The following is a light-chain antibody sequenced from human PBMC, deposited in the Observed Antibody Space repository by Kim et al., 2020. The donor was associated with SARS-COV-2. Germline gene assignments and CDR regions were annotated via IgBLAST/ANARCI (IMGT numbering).Light chain of an antibody. Sequence: DIQMTQSPSTLSASVGDRVTITCRASQSISSWLAWYQQKQGKAPKLLIYKASSLESGVPSRFSGSGSGTEFTLTISSLQPDDFATYYCQQYNSYTFGQGTKLEI. CDR3: QQYNSYT. CDR2: KAS. CDR1: QSISSW. V-gene: IGKV1-5*03. J-gene: IGKJ2*01.